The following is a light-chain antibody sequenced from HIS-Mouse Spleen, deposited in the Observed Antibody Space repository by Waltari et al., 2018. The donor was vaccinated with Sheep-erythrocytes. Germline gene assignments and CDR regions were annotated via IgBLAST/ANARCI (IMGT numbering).Light chain of an antibody. CDR1: QSISSY. CDR2: AAS. CDR3: QQSYSTPQFT. V-gene: IGKV1-39*01. J-gene: IGKJ3*01. Sequence: DIQMTQSPSSLSASVGDRVTITCRASQSISSYLNWYQQKPGKAPKLLIYAASSLQSGVPSRFSGSESGTAFTLTISSLQPEDFATYYCQQSYSTPQFTFGPGTKVDIK.